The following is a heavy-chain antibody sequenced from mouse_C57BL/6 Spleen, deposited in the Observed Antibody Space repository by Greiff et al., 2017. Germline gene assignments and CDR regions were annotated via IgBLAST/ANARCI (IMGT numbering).Heavy chain of an antibody. D-gene: IGHD2-3*01. CDR3: GRDDASFAE. Sequence: VQVVESGAELVKPGASVKISCKASGYAFSSYWTNWVTQRPGKGLEWIGQIYPGDGDTNYNGQFKGQATLTAGKASSTAYRQLSSQTSEDSGVYFCGRDDASFAEWGQGTLVTVSA. CDR2: IYPGDGDT. V-gene: IGHV1-80*01. CDR1: GYAFSSYW. J-gene: IGHJ3*01.